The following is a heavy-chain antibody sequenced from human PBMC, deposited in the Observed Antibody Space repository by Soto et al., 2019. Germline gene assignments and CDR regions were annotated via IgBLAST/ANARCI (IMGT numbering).Heavy chain of an antibody. J-gene: IGHJ6*02. CDR2: INHSGST. D-gene: IGHD2-2*01. CDR1: GGSFSGYY. CDR3: ARVLAVPAATYYYYGMDV. V-gene: IGHV4-34*01. Sequence: PSETLSLTCAVYGGSFSGYYWTWIRQPPGTGLEWIGEINHSGSTNYNPSLKSRVTISVDTSKNQFSLKLSSVTAADTAVYYCARVLAVPAATYYYYGMDVWGQGTTVT.